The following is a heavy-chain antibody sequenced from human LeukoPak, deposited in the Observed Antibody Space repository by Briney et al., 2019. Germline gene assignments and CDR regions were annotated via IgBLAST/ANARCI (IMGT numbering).Heavy chain of an antibody. CDR1: GFTFNSYW. V-gene: IGHV3-74*01. CDR2: INSDGSTT. CDR3: TTDPREGSY. Sequence: GGSLRLSCAASGFTFNSYWMHWVRQDPGKGLVWVSRINSDGSTTSYADSVKGRFTISRDDSKNTLYLQMNSLKTEDTAVYYCTTDPREGSYWGQGTLVTVSS. J-gene: IGHJ4*02. D-gene: IGHD3-10*01.